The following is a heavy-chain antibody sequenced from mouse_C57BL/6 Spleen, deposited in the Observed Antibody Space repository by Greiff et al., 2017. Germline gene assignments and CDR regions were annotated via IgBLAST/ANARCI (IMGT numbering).Heavy chain of an antibody. CDR3: ARSFDGYLQAWFAY. CDR1: GYTFTDYN. Sequence: VQLQQSGPELVKPGASVKIPCKASGYTFTDYNMDWVKQSHGKSLEWIGDINPNNGGTIYNQKFKGKATLTVDKSSSTAYMELRSLTSEDTAVYYCARSFDGYLQAWFAYWGQGTLVTVSA. D-gene: IGHD2-3*01. CDR2: INPNNGGT. J-gene: IGHJ3*01. V-gene: IGHV1-18*01.